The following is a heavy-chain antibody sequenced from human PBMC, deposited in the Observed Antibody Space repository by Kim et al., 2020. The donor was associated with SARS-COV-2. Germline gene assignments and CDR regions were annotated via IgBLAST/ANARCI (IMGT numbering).Heavy chain of an antibody. Sequence: SETLSLTCAVSGVSISSGNWWSWVRQSPGKGLEWFGEILHSGSTTYNPSLKGRATMSVDKSKNPFSLQLTSVTAADTAVYYCARCGGYSLDYWGQGMLVT. D-gene: IGHD2-21*01. CDR2: ILHSGST. V-gene: IGHV4-4*02. CDR3: ARCGGYSLDY. CDR1: GVSISSGNW. J-gene: IGHJ4*02.